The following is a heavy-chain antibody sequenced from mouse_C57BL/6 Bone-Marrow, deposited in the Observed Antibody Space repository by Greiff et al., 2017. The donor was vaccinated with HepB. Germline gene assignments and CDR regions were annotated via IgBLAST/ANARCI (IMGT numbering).Heavy chain of an antibody. CDR3: ARQGLRYNFDV. Sequence: EVKLMESGGGLVQPGGSLKLSCAASGFTFSDYGMAWVRQAPRKGPEWVAFISNLAYSIYYADTVTGRFTISRENAKNTLYLEMSSLRSEDTAMYYCARQGLRYNFDVWGTGTTVTVSS. V-gene: IGHV5-15*01. CDR1: GFTFSDYG. D-gene: IGHD1-1*01. CDR2: ISNLAYSI. J-gene: IGHJ1*03.